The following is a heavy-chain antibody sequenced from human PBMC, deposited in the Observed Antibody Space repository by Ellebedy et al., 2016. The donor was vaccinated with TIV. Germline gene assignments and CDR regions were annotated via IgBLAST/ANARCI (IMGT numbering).Heavy chain of an antibody. Sequence: GESLKISCVASGSTLRRCWVSWVRQAPGKGLEWVALISYDGSNKYFAVSVQGRFTISRDNSQNTLYLLMNSLRGDDTAIYYCARSLNHVDTVSTAPLDCWGQGTLVTVSS. J-gene: IGHJ4*02. CDR3: ARSLNHVDTVSTAPLDC. D-gene: IGHD5/OR15-5a*01. CDR1: GSTLRRCW. CDR2: ISYDGSNK. V-gene: IGHV3-30*03.